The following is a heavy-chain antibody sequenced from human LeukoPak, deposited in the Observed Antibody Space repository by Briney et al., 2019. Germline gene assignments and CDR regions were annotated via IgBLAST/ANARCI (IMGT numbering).Heavy chain of an antibody. Sequence: GGSLRLSCAASGFTFSSYGMPWVRQAPGKGLEWVAVIWYDGSNKYYADSVKGRFTIYRDNSKNTLYLQMNSLRAEDTAVYYCARSAVAVAGGGLHYWGQGTLVTVSS. CDR3: ARSAVAVAGGGLHY. CDR2: IWYDGSNK. J-gene: IGHJ4*02. V-gene: IGHV3-33*01. CDR1: GFTFSSYG. D-gene: IGHD6-19*01.